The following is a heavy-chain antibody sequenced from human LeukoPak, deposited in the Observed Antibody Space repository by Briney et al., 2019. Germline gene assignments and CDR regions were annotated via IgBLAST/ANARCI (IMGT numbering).Heavy chain of an antibody. CDR1: GGAFSSYA. J-gene: IGHJ3*02. Sequence: SVKVSCKASGGAFSSYAISWVRQAPGQGIEWMGMIVPIIGIANYAQKCLSIVTNNANKSTSTAYMELSSVRSEDTDVYYCASEGDSSTSLDAFDIWGQGTMVTVSS. V-gene: IGHV1-69*04. CDR2: IVPIIGIA. D-gene: IGHD2-2*01. CDR3: ASEGDSSTSLDAFDI.